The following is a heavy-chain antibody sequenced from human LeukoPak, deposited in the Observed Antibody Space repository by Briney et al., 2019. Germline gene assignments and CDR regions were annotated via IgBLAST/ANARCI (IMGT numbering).Heavy chain of an antibody. V-gene: IGHV4-34*01. CDR1: GGSFSGYY. J-gene: IGHJ5*02. CDR3: ARRGSGWYNWFDP. Sequence: SETLSLTCAVYGGSFSGYYWSWIRQPPGKGLEWIGEINHSGSTNYNPSLKSRLTMSVAAARNKFPLKPGSVTAADAAVYYCARRGSGWYNWFDPWGQGTMVTVSS. D-gene: IGHD6-19*01. CDR2: INHSGST.